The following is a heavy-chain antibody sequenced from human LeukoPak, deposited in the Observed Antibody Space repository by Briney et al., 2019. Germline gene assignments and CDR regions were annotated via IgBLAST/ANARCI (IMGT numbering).Heavy chain of an antibody. CDR2: IYYSGST. J-gene: IGHJ3*02. Sequence: SETLSLTCTVSGGSISSYYWSWIRQPPGKGLEWIGYIYYSGSTNYNPSLKSRVTISVDTSKNQFSLKLSSVTAADTAVYYCARERGSYYDSSGYYHRAFDIWGQGTMVTVSS. CDR1: GGSISSYY. V-gene: IGHV4-59*01. D-gene: IGHD3-22*01. CDR3: ARERGSYYDSSGYYHRAFDI.